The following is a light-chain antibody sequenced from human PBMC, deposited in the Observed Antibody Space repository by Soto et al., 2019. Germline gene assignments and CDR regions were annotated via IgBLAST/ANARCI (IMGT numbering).Light chain of an antibody. J-gene: IGLJ3*02. CDR1: SSDVGAYKY. CDR3: TSYVGNDIWV. CDR2: EVT. Sequence: QSVLTQPPSASGSPGQSVTISCTGTSSDVGAYKYVSWYQQYPGKAPKLMIYEVTKRPSGVPDRFSGSKSGNTASLTVSGLQADDEDDYYCTSYVGNDIWVFGGGTQLTVL. V-gene: IGLV2-8*01.